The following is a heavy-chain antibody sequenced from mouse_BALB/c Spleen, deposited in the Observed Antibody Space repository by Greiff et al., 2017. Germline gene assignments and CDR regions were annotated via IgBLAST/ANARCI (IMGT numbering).Heavy chain of an antibody. CDR3: ASLLSAMDY. J-gene: IGHJ4*01. CDR1: GYTFTDYW. Sequence: QVQLQQPGAELVMPGASVKMSCKASGYTFTDYWMHWVKQRPGQGLEWIGAIDTSDSYTSYNQKFKGKATLTVDKSSSTAYMELRSLTSEDSAVYYCASLLSAMDYWGQGTSVTVSS. CDR2: IDTSDSYT. V-gene: IGHV1-69*01.